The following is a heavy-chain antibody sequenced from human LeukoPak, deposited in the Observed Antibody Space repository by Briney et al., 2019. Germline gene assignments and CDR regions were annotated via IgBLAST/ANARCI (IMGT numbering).Heavy chain of an antibody. CDR1: GFTFSNYW. CDR3: ARFASLSSSSSYDY. CDR2: ISTDGSST. V-gene: IGHV3-74*03. J-gene: IGHJ4*02. Sequence: GGSLRLSCAASGFTFSNYWMHWVRQAPGKGLVWVSRISTDGSSTTYADSVKGRFTISRDNAKNTLYLEMNSLRAEDTAVYYCARFASLSSSSSYDYWGQGTLVTVSS. D-gene: IGHD6-6*01.